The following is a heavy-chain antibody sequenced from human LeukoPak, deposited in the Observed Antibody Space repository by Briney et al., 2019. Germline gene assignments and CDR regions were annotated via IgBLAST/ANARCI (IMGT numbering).Heavy chain of an antibody. D-gene: IGHD3-3*01. CDR2: IKQDGSEK. CDR3: ARDLSYYDFWSGYPHYFDY. CDR1: GFTFSSYW. Sequence: GGSLRLSCAASGFTFSSYWMSWVRQAPGKGLEWVANIKQDGSEKYYVDSVKGRFTISRDNAKNSLYLQMNSLRAEDTAVYYCARDLSYYDFWSGYPHYFDYWGQGTLVTVSS. V-gene: IGHV3-7*01. J-gene: IGHJ4*02.